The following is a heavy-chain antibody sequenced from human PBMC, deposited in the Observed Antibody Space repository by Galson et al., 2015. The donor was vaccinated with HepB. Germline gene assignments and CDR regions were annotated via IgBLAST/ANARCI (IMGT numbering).Heavy chain of an antibody. Sequence: SLRLSCAASGFTFSSYAMHWVRQAPGKGLEWVAVISYDGSNKYYADSVKGRFTISRDNSKNTLYLQMNSLRAEDTAVYYCARVWAVATPFDYWGQGTLVTVSS. D-gene: IGHD6-19*01. CDR1: GFTFSSYA. CDR2: ISYDGSNK. J-gene: IGHJ4*02. V-gene: IGHV3-30*04. CDR3: ARVWAVATPFDY.